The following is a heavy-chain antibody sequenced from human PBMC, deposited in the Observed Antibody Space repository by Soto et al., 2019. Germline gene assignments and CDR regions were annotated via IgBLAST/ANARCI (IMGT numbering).Heavy chain of an antibody. J-gene: IGHJ2*01. V-gene: IGHV6-1*01. CDR3: ASHKRGHWYFDL. CDR2: TYYRSKWYN. Sequence: SQTLSLTCGISGDSVSSNNAAWNWIRQSPSRGLEWLGRTYYRSKWYNDYAVSVKSRITINPDTSKNKFSLQLNSVTPEDTAFYYCASHKRGHWYFDLWGRGTLVTVSS. D-gene: IGHD6-25*01. CDR1: GDSVSSNNAA.